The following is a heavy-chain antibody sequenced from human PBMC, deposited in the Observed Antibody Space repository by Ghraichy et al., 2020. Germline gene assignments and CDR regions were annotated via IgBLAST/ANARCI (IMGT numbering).Heavy chain of an antibody. CDR3: ARGPVCLRAVACRLYYYYGMDV. Sequence: SETLSLTCAVYGGSFSGYYWSWIRQPPGKGLEWIGEINHSGSTNYNPSLKSRVTISVDTSKNQFSLKLSSVTAADTAVYYCARGPVCLRAVACRLYYYYGMDVWGQGTTVTVSS. CDR2: INHSGST. CDR1: GGSFSGYY. J-gene: IGHJ6*02. V-gene: IGHV4-34*01. D-gene: IGHD6-19*01.